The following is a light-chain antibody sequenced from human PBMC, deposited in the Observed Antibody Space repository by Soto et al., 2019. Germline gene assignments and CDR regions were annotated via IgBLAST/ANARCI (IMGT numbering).Light chain of an antibody. CDR1: QSISDW. V-gene: IGKV1-5*03. CDR2: KAS. CDR3: QQYTPNSRT. J-gene: IGKJ1*01. Sequence: DIQMTQSPSTLSGSVGDRVTITCRASQSISDWLAWHQQKPGKAPKLLIYKASSLESGVPSRFSGSGSGTEFTLTISSLQPDDFATYSCQQYTPNSRTFGQGTKVDIK.